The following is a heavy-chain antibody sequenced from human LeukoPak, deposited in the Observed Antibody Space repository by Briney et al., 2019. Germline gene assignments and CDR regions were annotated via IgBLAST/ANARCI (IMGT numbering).Heavy chain of an antibody. CDR3: ATGGRSGWYLYFDY. D-gene: IGHD6-19*01. Sequence: SETLSLTCTVSGYSISSGYYWDWIRQPPGKGLEWIGTIYHSGSTYYNPSLKSRVTISVDTSKNQFSLKLGSVTAADTAVYYCATGGRSGWYLYFDYWGQGTLVTVSS. CDR1: GYSISSGYY. CDR2: IYHSGST. V-gene: IGHV4-38-2*02. J-gene: IGHJ4*02.